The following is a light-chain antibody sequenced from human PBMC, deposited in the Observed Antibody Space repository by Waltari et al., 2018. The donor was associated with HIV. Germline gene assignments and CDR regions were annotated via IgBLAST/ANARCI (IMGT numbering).Light chain of an antibody. CDR2: EVS. V-gene: IGLV2-8*01. J-gene: IGLJ2*01. Sequence: QSALTQPPSASGSPAQSVTISCTGTSSYVGGYHYVSWYQQHPGKAPKLMIYEVSKRPAGVPDRFSGSKSGNTASLTVSGLQAEDEADYYCSSYAGSNNFGVFGGGTKLTVL. CDR1: SSYVGGYHY. CDR3: SSYAGSNNFGV.